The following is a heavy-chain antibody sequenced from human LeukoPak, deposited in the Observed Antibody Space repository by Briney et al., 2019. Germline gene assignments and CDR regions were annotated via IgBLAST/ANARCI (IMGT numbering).Heavy chain of an antibody. CDR2: INHSGST. Sequence: SQTLSLTCTVSGGSISSGGYYWSWIRQPPGKGLEWIGEINHSGSTNYNPSLKSRVTISVDTSKNQFSLKLSSVTAADTAVDYCAREHSGHIVVVPAAIRVGYFDYWGQGTLVTVSS. CDR1: GGSISSGGYY. D-gene: IGHD2-2*01. CDR3: AREHSGHIVVVPAAIRVGYFDY. J-gene: IGHJ4*02. V-gene: IGHV4-30-2*01.